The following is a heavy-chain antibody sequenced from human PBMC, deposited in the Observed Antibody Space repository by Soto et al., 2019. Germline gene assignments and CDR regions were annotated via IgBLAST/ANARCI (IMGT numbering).Heavy chain of an antibody. CDR3: ARHGRDGYNGFDH. CDR2: IYYSGST. Sequence: SETLSLTCTVSGGSISSGGYYWSWIRQHPGKGLEWIGYIYYSGSTYYNPSLKSRVTISVDTSKNQFSLKLSSVTAADTAVYYCARHGRDGYNGFDHWGQGTLVTVSS. V-gene: IGHV4-31*03. CDR1: GGSISSGGYY. D-gene: IGHD5-12*01. J-gene: IGHJ4*02.